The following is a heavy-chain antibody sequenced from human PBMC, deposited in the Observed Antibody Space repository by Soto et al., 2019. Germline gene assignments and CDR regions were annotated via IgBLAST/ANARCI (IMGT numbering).Heavy chain of an antibody. Sequence: LSLTCTVSGGSISSGDYYWSWIRQPPGKGLEWIGYIYYSGSTYYNPSLKSRVTISVDTSKNQFSLKLSSVTAADTAVYYCATGGYYYYYYGMDVWGQGTTVTVSS. V-gene: IGHV4-30-4*01. CDR2: IYYSGST. CDR1: GGSISSGDYY. J-gene: IGHJ6*02. CDR3: ATGGYYYYYYGMDV. D-gene: IGHD3-16*01.